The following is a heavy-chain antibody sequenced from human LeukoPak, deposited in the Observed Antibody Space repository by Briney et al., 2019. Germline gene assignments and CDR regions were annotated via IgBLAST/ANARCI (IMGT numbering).Heavy chain of an antibody. Sequence: QPGGSLRLSCSASGFTFSNYAMHWVRQAPGKGPQHVSTISGSGDATHYTDSMKGRFIISRDNSRNTLYLQMSGLRSEDTAVYYCVRSSASKYDYRGQGTLVTVSS. CDR1: GFTFSNYA. D-gene: IGHD2-2*01. V-gene: IGHV3-64D*06. CDR3: VRSSASKYDY. CDR2: ISGSGDAT. J-gene: IGHJ4*02.